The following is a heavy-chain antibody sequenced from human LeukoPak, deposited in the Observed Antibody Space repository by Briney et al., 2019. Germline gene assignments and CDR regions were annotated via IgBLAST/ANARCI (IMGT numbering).Heavy chain of an antibody. CDR1: GYTLTGYY. D-gene: IGHD1-26*01. CDR2: MNPNSGNT. J-gene: IGHJ4*02. CDR3: ARGAQSGSYLLDY. V-gene: IGHV1-8*02. Sequence: ASVKVSCKASGYTLTGYYMHWVRQATGQGLEWMGWMNPNSGNTGYAQKFQGRVTMTRNTSISTAYMELSSLRSEDTAVYYCARGAQSGSYLLDYWGQGTLVTVSS.